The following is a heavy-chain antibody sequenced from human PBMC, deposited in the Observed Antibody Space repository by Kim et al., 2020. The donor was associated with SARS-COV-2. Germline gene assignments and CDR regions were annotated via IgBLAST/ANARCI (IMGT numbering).Heavy chain of an antibody. J-gene: IGHJ4*02. Sequence: TYYADSVKGRFTISRDNSKNTLYLQMNSLRAEDTAVYYCAKISTTYYFDYWGQGTLVTVSS. CDR3: AKISTTYYFDY. CDR2: T. V-gene: IGHV3-23*01. D-gene: IGHD1-1*01.